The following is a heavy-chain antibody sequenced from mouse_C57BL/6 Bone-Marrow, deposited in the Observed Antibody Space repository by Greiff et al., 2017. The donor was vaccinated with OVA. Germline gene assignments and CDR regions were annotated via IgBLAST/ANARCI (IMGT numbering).Heavy chain of an antibody. CDR1: GYSITSGYY. Sequence: DVQLQESGPGLVKPSQSLSLTCSVTGYSITSGYYWNWIRQFPGNKLEWMGYISYDGSNNYNPSLKNRISITRDTSKNQFFLKLNSVTTEDTATYYCAGTTVVAKAYWGQGTLVTVSA. V-gene: IGHV3-6*01. J-gene: IGHJ3*01. CDR2: ISYDGSN. D-gene: IGHD1-1*01. CDR3: AGTTVVAKAY.